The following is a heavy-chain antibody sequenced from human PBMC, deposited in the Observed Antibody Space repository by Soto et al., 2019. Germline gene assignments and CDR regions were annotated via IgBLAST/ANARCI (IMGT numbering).Heavy chain of an antibody. Sequence: PSETLSLTCTVSGGAISSYYWSWIRQPPGKGLEWIGYIYYSGSTNYNPSLKSRVTISVDTSKNQFSLKLSSVTAADTAVYYCARVLAAGGLNLCHYGMDGWGKETTVTVSS. J-gene: IGHJ6*04. CDR1: GGAISSYY. CDR2: IYYSGST. CDR3: ARVLAAGGLNLCHYGMDG. D-gene: IGHD3-16*01. V-gene: IGHV4-59*01.